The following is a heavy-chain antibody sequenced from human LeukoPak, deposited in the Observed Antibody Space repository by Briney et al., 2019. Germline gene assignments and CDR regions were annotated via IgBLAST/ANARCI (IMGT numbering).Heavy chain of an antibody. V-gene: IGHV3-23*01. J-gene: IGHJ4*02. D-gene: IGHD3-22*01. CDR1: GFTFSSYA. CDR2: ISPSGDRT. Sequence: GGSLRLSCAASGFTFSSYAMSWVRQAPGKGLEWVSFISPSGDRTTNEDSVEGRFTTSRDNTRNTLYLQMNSLRDEHTGVYYCAIMHGYYDGSGFWVQWGQGTLVTVSS. CDR3: AIMHGYYDGSGFWVQ.